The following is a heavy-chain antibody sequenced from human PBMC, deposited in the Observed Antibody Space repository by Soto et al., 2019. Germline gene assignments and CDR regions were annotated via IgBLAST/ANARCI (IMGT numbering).Heavy chain of an antibody. CDR3: AIDGQSRLPTRINYYYGMDV. CDR1: GFTFSSYG. CDR2: IWYDGSNK. V-gene: IGHV3-33*01. J-gene: IGHJ6*02. Sequence: SLRLSCAASGFTFSSYGMHWVRQAPGKGLEWVAVIWYDGSNKYYADSVKGRFTISRDNSKNTLYLQMNSLRAEDTAVYYCAIDGQSRLPTRINYYYGMDVWGQGTTVTVSS.